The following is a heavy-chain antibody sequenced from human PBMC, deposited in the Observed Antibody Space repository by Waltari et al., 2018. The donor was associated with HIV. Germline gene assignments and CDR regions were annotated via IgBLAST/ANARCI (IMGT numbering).Heavy chain of an antibody. CDR1: GFSFSDYA. CDR3: ATNSGSYRQGWFDP. V-gene: IGHV3-30*01. J-gene: IGHJ5*02. CDR2: VIYDGSNE. Sequence: QVQLVESGGGVVPPGTSLTLSCAASGFSFSDYAMHWVRQPPGKGVEGVASVIYDGSNEDYADSVTGRFTVSRDNSKNTLYLQMDSLRPEDTAVYYCATNSGSYRQGWFDPWGQGTQVTVSS. D-gene: IGHD1-26*01.